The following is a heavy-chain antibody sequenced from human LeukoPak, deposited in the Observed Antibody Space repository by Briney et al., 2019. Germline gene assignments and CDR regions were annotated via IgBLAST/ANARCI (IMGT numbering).Heavy chain of an antibody. CDR1: GFTFSSYW. J-gene: IGHJ6*03. V-gene: IGHV3-7*01. CDR3: ARASSGYVNHYYYYMDV. CDR2: IKQDGSEK. Sequence: GGSLRLSCAASGFTFSSYWMSWVRQAPGKGLEWVANIKQDGSEKYYVDSVKGRFTISRDNAKNSLYLQMNSLRAEDTAVYYCARASSGYVNHYYYYMDVWGKGTTVTISS. D-gene: IGHD5-12*01.